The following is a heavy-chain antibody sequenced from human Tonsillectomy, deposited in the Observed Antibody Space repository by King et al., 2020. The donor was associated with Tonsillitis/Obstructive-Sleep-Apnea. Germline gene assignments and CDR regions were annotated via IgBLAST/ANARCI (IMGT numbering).Heavy chain of an antibody. Sequence: EQLVQSGAEVKKPGASVKVSCKASGYTFTGYYMHWVRQAPGQGLEWMGWINPNSGDTNYAQKFQGRVTMTRDTSISTAYMELSRLISDETAVYYCAGGYSGYDWGEGTLVTVSS. CDR1: GYTFTGYY. CDR2: INPNSGDT. V-gene: IGHV1-2*02. D-gene: IGHD5-12*01. J-gene: IGHJ4*02. CDR3: AGGYSGYD.